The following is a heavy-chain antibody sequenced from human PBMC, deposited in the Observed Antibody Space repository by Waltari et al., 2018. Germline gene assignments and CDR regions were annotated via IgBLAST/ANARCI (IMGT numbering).Heavy chain of an antibody. J-gene: IGHJ5*02. CDR1: GFTFSTYS. D-gene: IGHD3-10*01. CDR2: IISSNTSI. V-gene: IGHV3-48*01. Sequence: EVQLVESGGGLVQPGGSLRLSCAASGFTFSTYSMNWVRQAPGKGLEWVSYIISSNTSIYYADSVKGRFTISRDDAKNSLYLQMGSLTADDTAVYYCARDPPRMVSGVWFDPWGQGTLVTVSS. CDR3: ARDPPRMVSGVWFDP.